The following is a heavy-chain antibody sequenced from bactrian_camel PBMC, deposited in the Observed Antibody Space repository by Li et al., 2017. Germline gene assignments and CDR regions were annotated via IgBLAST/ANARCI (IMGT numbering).Heavy chain of an antibody. D-gene: IGHD3*01. J-gene: IGHJ4*01. Sequence: VQLVESGGGSVQTGGSLRLSCSAIGEGFGRYCMAWFRQVPGKDREGIAVIDKDDRTNYADSVTGRFTVSKDLAKNSLYLQLNRLKTEDTAMYYCARSAATYGWVPLGYQYIYWGQGTQVTVS. CDR1: GEGFGRYC. CDR2: IDKDDRT. V-gene: IGHV3S55*01. CDR3: ARSAATYGWVPLGYQYIY.